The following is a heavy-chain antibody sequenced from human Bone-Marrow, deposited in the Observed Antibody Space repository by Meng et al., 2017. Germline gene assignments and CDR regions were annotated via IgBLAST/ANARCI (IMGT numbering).Heavy chain of an antibody. CDR3: ATPLHAYDH. CDR1: GMTFITAW. V-gene: IGHV3-15*05. CDR2: IKSNTDCGTT. J-gene: IGHJ4*02. Sequence: EVQLLESGGGLVRPGGSLRLSCAVSGMTFITAWMSWVRQTPGKGLEWFCRIKSNTDCGTTDYAAPVKGRFIISRDDSKDTLYLQMNSLQIEDTGVYYCATPLHAYDHWGQGTLVTVSS. D-gene: IGHD5-12*01.